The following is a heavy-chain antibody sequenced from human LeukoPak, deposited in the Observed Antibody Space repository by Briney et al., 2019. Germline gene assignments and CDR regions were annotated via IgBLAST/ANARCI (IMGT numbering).Heavy chain of an antibody. V-gene: IGHV4-4*07. CDR1: GGSIRSYS. Sequence: SETLSLTCTVSGGSIRSYSWSWIRQPAGKGLEWIGRIYTSGSTNYNPSLKSRVTMSVDTSKNQFSLKLSSVSAADTAVYYGARSYSGSHPIFDYWGQGAMLSVSS. CDR2: IYTSGST. CDR3: ARSYSGSHPIFDY. D-gene: IGHD1-26*01. J-gene: IGHJ4*02.